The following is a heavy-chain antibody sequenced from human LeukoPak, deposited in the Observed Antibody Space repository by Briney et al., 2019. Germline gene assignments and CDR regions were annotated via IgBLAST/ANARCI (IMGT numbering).Heavy chain of an antibody. V-gene: IGHV4-31*03. J-gene: IGHJ5*02. D-gene: IGHD2-15*01. Sequence: PSQTLSLTCTVSGASITSGGYYWSWIRQHPHRGLEWIGYLYYTGSSFYNPSLKSRVTISVYTSENQSSLNLNSVTAADTAVYYCATKPGYCSGGSCYSQNGNWFDPWGQGTLVTVSS. CDR1: GASITSGGYY. CDR3: ATKPGYCSGGSCYSQNGNWFDP. CDR2: LYYTGSS.